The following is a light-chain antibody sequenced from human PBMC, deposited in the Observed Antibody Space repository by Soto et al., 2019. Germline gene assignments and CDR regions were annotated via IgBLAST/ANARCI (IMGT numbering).Light chain of an antibody. J-gene: IGKJ4*01. Sequence: EVVLTQSPGTLSLSPGERATLSCRATQSISRNYLAWYQQKPGQAPRLLIYGASSRATGIPDRFSGSGSGTDFALTISRLEPEDFAVYYCQQYGDSLTFGGGTKVEIK. CDR1: QSISRNY. V-gene: IGKV3-20*01. CDR2: GAS. CDR3: QQYGDSLT.